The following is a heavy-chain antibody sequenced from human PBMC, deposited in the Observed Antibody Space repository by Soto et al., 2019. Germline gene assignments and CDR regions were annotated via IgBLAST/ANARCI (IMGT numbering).Heavy chain of an antibody. CDR3: AREYTRKYDY. CDR2: IIPFFGTV. J-gene: IGHJ4*02. D-gene: IGHD1-1*01. Sequence: QVQLVQSGAEVKKPGSSVKVSCKASGGTFSSYGISWVRQAPGQGLEWMGGIIPFFGTVDYAQRFQGRVSITADKSTSTAYMELSGLTSQDTDVYYCAREYTRKYDYWGQGTLVTVSS. CDR1: GGTFSSYG. V-gene: IGHV1-69*06.